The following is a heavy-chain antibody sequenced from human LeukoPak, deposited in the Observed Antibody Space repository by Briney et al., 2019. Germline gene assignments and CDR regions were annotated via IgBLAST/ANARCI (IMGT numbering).Heavy chain of an antibody. V-gene: IGHV3-43*01. J-gene: IGHJ4*02. CDR3: ARGHHGLEY. D-gene: IGHD1-14*01. CDR1: GFTFDDYT. Sequence: GGSLRLSCAASGFTFDDYTMHWVRQAPGKGLEWVSLISWDGGSTYYADSVKGRFTISRDNAKNSLYLQLNSLRAEDTAVYYCARGHHGLEYWGQGTLVTVSS. CDR2: ISWDGGST.